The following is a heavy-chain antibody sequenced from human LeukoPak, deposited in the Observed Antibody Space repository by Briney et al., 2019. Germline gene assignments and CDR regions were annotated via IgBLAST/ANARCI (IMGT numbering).Heavy chain of an antibody. CDR2: INYSGST. CDR1: GGSVSSTTYY. CDR3: ARYVVYGSGKYYFDY. D-gene: IGHD3-10*01. V-gene: IGHV4-39*01. J-gene: IGHJ4*02. Sequence: PSETLSLTCTVSGGSVSSTTYYWSWIRQPPGKGLEWIASINYSGSTYYNPSLKSRVTISVDTSENQFSLKLSYVTAADTAVYYCARYVVYGSGKYYFDYWGQGTLVTVSS.